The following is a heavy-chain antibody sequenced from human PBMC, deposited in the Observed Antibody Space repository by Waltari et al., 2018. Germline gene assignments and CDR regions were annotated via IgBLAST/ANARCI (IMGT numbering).Heavy chain of an antibody. D-gene: IGHD3-3*01. CDR3: ARGPNYDFWSGYYFYMDV. CDR1: GGSISSYY. J-gene: IGHJ6*03. Sequence: QVQLQESGPGLVKPSETLSLTCTVSGGSISSYYWSWIRQPPGKGLEWIGYISYSGATNYNPSLKSRGTLSVDTSKNQFSLKLSSVTAADTAVYYCARGPNYDFWSGYYFYMDVWGKGTTVTVSS. V-gene: IGHV4-59*13. CDR2: ISYSGAT.